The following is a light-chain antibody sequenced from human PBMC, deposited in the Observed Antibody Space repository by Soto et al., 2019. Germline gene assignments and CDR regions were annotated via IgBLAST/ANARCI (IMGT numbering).Light chain of an antibody. J-gene: IGLJ2*01. Sequence: QSALTQPASVSGSPGQSITISCTGTSSDVGSYNLVSWYQQHPGKAPKLMIYEGSKRPSGVSNRFSGSKSGNTASLTISGLQAEDEADYYCRSYAGSLRVFGGGTKLTVL. V-gene: IGLV2-23*01. CDR2: EGS. CDR1: SSDVGSYNL. CDR3: RSYAGSLRV.